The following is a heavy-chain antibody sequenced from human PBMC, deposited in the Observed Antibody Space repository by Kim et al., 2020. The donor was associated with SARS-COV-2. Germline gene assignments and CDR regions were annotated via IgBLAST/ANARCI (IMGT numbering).Heavy chain of an antibody. V-gene: IGHV1-3*04. CDR1: GYTFTTYN. D-gene: IGHD6-19*01. J-gene: IGHJ4*02. CDR3: VTGGCPA. Sequence: ASVKVSCKASGYTFTTYNIHWVRQAPGQGLEWMGWINSGKGNTKYSQKFQGRVSISRDISENTAYMDLSSLGSEDTAIYYCVTGGCPAWGQGTLVTVSS. CDR2: INSGKGNT.